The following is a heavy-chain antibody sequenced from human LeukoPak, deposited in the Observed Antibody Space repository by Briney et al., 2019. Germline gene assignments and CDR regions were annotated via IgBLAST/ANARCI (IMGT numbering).Heavy chain of an antibody. V-gene: IGHV3-7*03. CDR1: GFTFSNYW. CDR2: INRDGSER. J-gene: IGHJ6*02. CDR3: ARRNAMDV. Sequence: GRSLRLSCAASGFTFSNYWMTWVRQAPGKGLEWVANINRDGSERYYVDSVKGRFTISRDDAKSSLYLQMNSLRAEDTAVYYCARRNAMDVWGQGTTVIVFS.